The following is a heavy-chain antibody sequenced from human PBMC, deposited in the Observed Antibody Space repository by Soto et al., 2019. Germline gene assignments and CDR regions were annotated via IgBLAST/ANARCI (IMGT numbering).Heavy chain of an antibody. CDR3: ATDLGTTMARH. Sequence: PGVSLRLSCAASGFTFSSYWMSWVRQAPGKGLEWVANIKQDGSEKYYVDSVKGRFTISRDNAKNSLYLQMNSLRAEDTAVYYCATDLGTTMARHWGQGTLVTVS. CDR2: IKQDGSEK. V-gene: IGHV3-7*04. J-gene: IGHJ4*02. D-gene: IGHD1-1*01. CDR1: GFTFSSYW.